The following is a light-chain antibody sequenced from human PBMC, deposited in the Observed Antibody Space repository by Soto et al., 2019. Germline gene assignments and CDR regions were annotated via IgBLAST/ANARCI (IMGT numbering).Light chain of an antibody. Sequence: DIQMTQSPSTLSVSVGDRVTITCRASQSISSWLAWYQQKPGKAPKLLIYDASRLESGVPSRFSGSGSERKFSLTISSLQPDDFATYFCQQYNSYWTFGQGTKVDIK. CDR1: QSISSW. CDR2: DAS. V-gene: IGKV1-5*01. J-gene: IGKJ1*01. CDR3: QQYNSYWT.